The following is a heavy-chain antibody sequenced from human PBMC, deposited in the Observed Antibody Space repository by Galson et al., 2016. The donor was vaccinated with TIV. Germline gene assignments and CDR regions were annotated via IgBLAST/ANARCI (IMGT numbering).Heavy chain of an antibody. CDR3: ARRRAPRQSLYYGLDV. CDR1: GASISSGNYY. J-gene: IGHJ6*02. V-gene: IGHV4-39*07. CDR2: VHDAGST. Sequence: SETLSLTCTVSGASISSGNYYWTWIRQSPEKGLEWLGEVHDAGSTNYNPSLKSRLTMSADTANNQFSLRLTSVTAADTAVYFCARRRAPRQSLYYGLDVWGQGTTVVVSS. D-gene: IGHD6-19*01.